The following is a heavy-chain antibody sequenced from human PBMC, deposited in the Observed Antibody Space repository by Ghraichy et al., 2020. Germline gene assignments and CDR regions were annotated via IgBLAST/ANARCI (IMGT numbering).Heavy chain of an antibody. V-gene: IGHV4-39*01. D-gene: IGHD2-15*01. CDR3: ARHIGYCYGVGCYRDWFDP. J-gene: IGHJ5*02. Sequence: SETLSLTCTVSGDSISSSSYYWGWIRQPPGKGLEWIGSIYHSGNIDYNPSLKSRVTISVDTSKNQISLKLSSVTAADTAVYFCARHIGYCYGVGCYRDWFDPWGQGTPVTVSS. CDR2: IYHSGNI. CDR1: GDSISSSSYY.